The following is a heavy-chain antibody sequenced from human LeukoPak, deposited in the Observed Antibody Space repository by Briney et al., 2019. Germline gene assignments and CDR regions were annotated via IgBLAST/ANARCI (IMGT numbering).Heavy chain of an antibody. CDR3: AREDGGYASRYFDY. J-gene: IGHJ4*02. Sequence: GASVKLSCNASGYTFTSNGNSWVRQAPGQGLELMGLISAYNGNTNYAQKLQGRVTMTTDTSTSTAYMELRSLRSDDTAVYYCAREDGGYASRYFDYWGQGTLVTVSS. D-gene: IGHD4-23*01. CDR2: ISAYNGNT. CDR1: GYTFTSNG. V-gene: IGHV1-18*01.